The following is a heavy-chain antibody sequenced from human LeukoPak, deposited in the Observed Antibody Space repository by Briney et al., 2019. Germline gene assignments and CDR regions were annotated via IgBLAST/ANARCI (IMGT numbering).Heavy chain of an antibody. V-gene: IGHV3-33*01. D-gene: IGHD6-6*01. CDR1: GFTFSSYG. J-gene: IGHJ4*02. CDR3: ARDKYRSSSYYFDY. Sequence: PGRSLRLSCAASGFTFSSYGMHWVRQAPGKRLDPVAVIWYDGSNKYYADSVKGRFTISRDNSKNTLYLQMNILRAEDTAVYYCARDKYRSSSYYFDYWGQGTLVTVSS. CDR2: IWYDGSNK.